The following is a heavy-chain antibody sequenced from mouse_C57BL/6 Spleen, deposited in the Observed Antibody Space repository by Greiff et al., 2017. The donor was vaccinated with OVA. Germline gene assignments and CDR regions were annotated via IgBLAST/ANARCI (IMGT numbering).Heavy chain of an antibody. CDR2: INPNYGTT. J-gene: IGHJ1*03. V-gene: IGHV1-39*01. CDR3: ARWGIGRDWYFDV. CDR1: GYSFTDYN. D-gene: IGHD2-14*01. Sequence: VHVKQSGPELVKPGASVKISCKASGYSFTDYNMNWVKQSNGKSLEWIGVINPNYGTTSYNQKFKGKATLTVDQSSSTAYMQLNSLTSEDSAVYYCARWGIGRDWYFDVWGTGTTVTVSS.